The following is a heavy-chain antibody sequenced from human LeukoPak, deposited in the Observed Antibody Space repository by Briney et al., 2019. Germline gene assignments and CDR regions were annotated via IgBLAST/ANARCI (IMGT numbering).Heavy chain of an antibody. D-gene: IGHD1-26*01. V-gene: IGHV1-46*01. CDR2: INPSGGST. Sequence: ASVKVSCKASGYSLPAKFMHWVRQAPGQGLEWMGIINPSGGSTSYAQKFQGRVSMTRDMSTSTVYMELSSLRSEDTAVYYCARVESWEHSGSSQDVFDIWGQGTMVIV. CDR3: ARVESWEHSGSSQDVFDI. CDR1: GYSLPAKF. J-gene: IGHJ3*02.